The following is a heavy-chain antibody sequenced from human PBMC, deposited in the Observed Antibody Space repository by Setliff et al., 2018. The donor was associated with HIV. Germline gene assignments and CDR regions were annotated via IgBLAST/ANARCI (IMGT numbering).Heavy chain of an antibody. CDR3: ARDAGNYYAFDI. J-gene: IGHJ3*02. Sequence: ETLSLTCAVYGGSFSGYYWNWIRQPPGKGLEWIGEINHSGSTNYNPSLKSRVTISVDTSKNQFSLKLISVTAADTAVYYCARDAGNYYAFDIWGQGTMVTVSS. D-gene: IGHD1-26*01. CDR2: INHSGST. V-gene: IGHV4-34*01. CDR1: GGSFSGYY.